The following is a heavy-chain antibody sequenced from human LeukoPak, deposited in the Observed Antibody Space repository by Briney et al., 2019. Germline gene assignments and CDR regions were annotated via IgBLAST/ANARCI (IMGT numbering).Heavy chain of an antibody. V-gene: IGHV4-4*07. CDR1: VGSISSYY. CDR3: ARAGVYSSSWSHYYYYYYYMDV. D-gene: IGHD6-13*01. CDR2: IYTSGST. J-gene: IGHJ6*03. Sequence: PSETLSLTCTVSVGSISSYYWSWIRQPAGKGLEWIGRIYTSGSTNYNPSLKSRVTMSVDTSKNQFSLKLSSVTAADTAVYYCARAGVYSSSWSHYYYYYYYMDVWGKGTTVTVSS.